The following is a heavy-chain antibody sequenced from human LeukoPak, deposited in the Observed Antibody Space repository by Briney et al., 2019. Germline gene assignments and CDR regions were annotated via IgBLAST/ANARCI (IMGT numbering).Heavy chain of an antibody. CDR1: GFTFSDYY. D-gene: IGHD3-22*01. J-gene: IGHJ4*02. CDR3: ARSRNYYDSSGYFVGYYFDY. CDR2: ISSSSSTI. V-gene: IGHV3-11*04. Sequence: GGSLRLSCAASGFTFSDYYMTWIRQAPGKGLEWISYISSSSSTIYYADSVKGRFTISRDNAKNSLYLQMNSLRAEDTAVYYCARSRNYYDSSGYFVGYYFDYWGQGTLVTVSS.